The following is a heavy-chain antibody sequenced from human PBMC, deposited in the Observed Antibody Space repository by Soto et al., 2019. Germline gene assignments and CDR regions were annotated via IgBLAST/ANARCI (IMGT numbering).Heavy chain of an antibody. V-gene: IGHV3-30*18. J-gene: IGHJ4*02. CDR1: GFTFSSYG. D-gene: IGHD2-15*01. CDR3: AKDRRGGYCSGGSCRNFDS. CDR2: ISYDGSNK. Sequence: GGSLRLSCAASGFTFSSYGMHWVRQAPGKGLEWVAVISYDGSNKYYADSVKGRFTLSRDNSKNTLYLQMNSLRVDDTAVYFCAKDRRGGYCSGGSCRNFDSWGQGT.